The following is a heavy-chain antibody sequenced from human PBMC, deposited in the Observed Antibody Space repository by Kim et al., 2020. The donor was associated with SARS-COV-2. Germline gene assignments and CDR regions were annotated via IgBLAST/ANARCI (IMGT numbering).Heavy chain of an antibody. CDR2: ISSSSSYI. D-gene: IGHD3-22*01. V-gene: IGHV3-21*01. CDR1: GFTFSSYS. Sequence: GGSLRLSCAASGFTFSSYSMNWVRQAPGKGLEWVSSISSSSSYIYYADSVKGRFTISRDNAKNSLYLQMNSLRAEDTAVYYCATSLGHYYDSSGYEWGQGTLVTVSP. CDR3: ATSLGHYYDSSGYE. J-gene: IGHJ4*02.